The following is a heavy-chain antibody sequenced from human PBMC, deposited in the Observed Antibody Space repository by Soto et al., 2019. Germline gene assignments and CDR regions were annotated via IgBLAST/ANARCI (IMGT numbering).Heavy chain of an antibody. J-gene: IGHJ6*02. D-gene: IGHD2-2*02. CDR2: IYWNGDK. CDR3: AHRRGYNYGMDV. V-gene: IGHV2-5*01. Sequence: SGPTLVNPTQPLTLTCTFSGFSLSTSGVGVGWIRQPPGKALEWLAFIYWNGDKRYSPSLKSRLTITKDTSKNQVVLTMTNMAPVDTATYYCAHRRGYNYGMDVWGQGTTVTVSS. CDR1: GFSLSTSGVG.